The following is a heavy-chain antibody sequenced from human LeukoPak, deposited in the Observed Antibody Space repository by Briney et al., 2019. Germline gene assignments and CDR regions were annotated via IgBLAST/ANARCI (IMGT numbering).Heavy chain of an antibody. Sequence: GGSLRLSCAASGLTFSRSGMHWVRQAPGKGPEWVAFIEYDGSNKHHGDSVKGRFTISRDNSKNTLYLQMNSLRAEDTAVYYCARGSEYSSSSSGDWGQGTLVTVSS. CDR3: ARGSEYSSSSSGD. D-gene: IGHD6-6*01. CDR1: GLTFSRSG. J-gene: IGHJ4*02. CDR2: IEYDGSNK. V-gene: IGHV3-33*05.